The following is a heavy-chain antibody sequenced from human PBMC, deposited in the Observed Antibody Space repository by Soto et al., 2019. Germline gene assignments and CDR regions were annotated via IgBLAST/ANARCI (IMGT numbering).Heavy chain of an antibody. D-gene: IGHD2-2*01. V-gene: IGHV1-18*01. CDR1: GYTFSTSG. CDR2: ISAYNGNT. J-gene: IGHJ4*02. Sequence: QVQLVQSGAEVKKPGASVKVSCKASGYTFSTSGISWVRQAPGQGLEWMGMISAYNGNTNYAQKFQDRVTLTTDTPTSTAYMELRSLKYDDTATYYCARVRGIPADADYWGQGTLVTVSS. CDR3: ARVRGIPADADY.